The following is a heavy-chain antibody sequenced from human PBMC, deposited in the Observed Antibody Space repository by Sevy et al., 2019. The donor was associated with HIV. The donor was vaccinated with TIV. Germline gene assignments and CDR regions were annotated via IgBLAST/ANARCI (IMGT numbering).Heavy chain of an antibody. V-gene: IGHV4-38-2*01. CDR3: ASFGRLLIISGEVFEI. CDR1: AYSVSSAYS. CDR2: IYQNGNT. J-gene: IGHJ3*02. Sequence: SETLSLTCAVSAYSVSSAYSWGWIRQPPGKGLEWIGNIYQNGNTYYNPSLKSPVTLSVDTSNNQFSLSLTSVTAEDTAVYYWASFGRLLIISGEVFEIWGQGTMVTVSS. D-gene: IGHD3-9*01.